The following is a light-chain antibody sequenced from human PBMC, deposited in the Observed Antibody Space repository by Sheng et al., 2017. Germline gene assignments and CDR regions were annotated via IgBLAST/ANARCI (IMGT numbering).Light chain of an antibody. J-gene: IGKJ2*01. CDR3: QQYENSPYT. Sequence: EIVMTQSPATLSVSPGERATLSCRASQSVSSNLAWYQQKPGQAPRLLIYGASTRATGIPARFSGSGSGTEFTLTISSLQSEDFAVYYCQQYENSPYTFGQGTKLEI. CDR2: GAS. V-gene: IGKV3-15*01. CDR1: QSVSSN.